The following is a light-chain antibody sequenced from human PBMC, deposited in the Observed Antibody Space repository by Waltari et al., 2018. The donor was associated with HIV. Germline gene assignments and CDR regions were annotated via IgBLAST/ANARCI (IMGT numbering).Light chain of an antibody. J-gene: IGLJ3*02. CDR1: SGSVSASYC. CDR3: SLYMGGGIWV. CDR2: STN. Sequence: QTVVTQEPSFSVSPGGTVTLTCGLSSGSVSASYCPSWYQQTLGQAPRTLIYSTNTRSSGVPDRFSGSILGNKAALTITGAQADDESVYYCSLYMGGGIWVFGGGTKLTVL. V-gene: IGLV8-61*01.